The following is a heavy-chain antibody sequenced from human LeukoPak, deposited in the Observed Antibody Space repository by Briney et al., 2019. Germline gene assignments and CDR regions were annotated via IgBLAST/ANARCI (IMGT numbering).Heavy chain of an antibody. J-gene: IGHJ4*02. CDR3: ARSLDY. CDR2: ISHDGSKK. CDR1: GFTFSSYA. Sequence: GGSLRLSCAASGFTFSSYAMDWIRQAPGKGLEWVAVISHDGSKKYYADSVRGRFTISRDNSKNTVYLQMNGLRGDDTAVYYCARSLDYWGQGTLVTVSS. V-gene: IGHV3-30-3*01.